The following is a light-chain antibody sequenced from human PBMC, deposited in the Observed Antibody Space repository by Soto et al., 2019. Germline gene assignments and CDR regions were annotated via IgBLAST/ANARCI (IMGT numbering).Light chain of an antibody. V-gene: IGKV3-20*01. CDR1: QSLRRSH. CDR2: GTS. J-gene: IGKJ5*01. CDR3: QHYGGSPPIP. Sequence: EIMLTQSAGTLSLSPGEKATLSCRVNQSLRRSHLAWYRQKPGQAPRLLIYGTSNRATGIPDRVSGSGSGADFTLTISGLEPEDFAVHYCQHYGGSPPIPSGQGTRPANK.